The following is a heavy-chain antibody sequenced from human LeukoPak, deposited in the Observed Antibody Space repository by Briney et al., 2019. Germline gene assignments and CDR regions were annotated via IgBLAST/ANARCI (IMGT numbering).Heavy chain of an antibody. V-gene: IGHV3-30*18. CDR3: AKDQQWLRFFDY. D-gene: IGHD5-12*01. CDR1: GFTFSSYG. J-gene: IGHJ4*02. CDR2: ISYDGSNK. Sequence: GGSLRLSCAASGFTFSSYGMHWVRQAPGKGLEWVAVISYDGSNKYYADSVKGRFTISRDNSKNTLYLRMNSLRAEDTAVYYCAKDQQWLRFFDYWGQGTLVTVSS.